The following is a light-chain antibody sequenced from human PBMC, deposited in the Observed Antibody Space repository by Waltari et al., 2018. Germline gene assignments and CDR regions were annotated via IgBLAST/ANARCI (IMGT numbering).Light chain of an antibody. V-gene: IGKV4-1*01. J-gene: IGKJ1*01. CDR2: WAS. CDR1: KSVLYSSNNKNY. CDR3: QQYYTTPPWT. Sequence: DIVVTKYPHSLAVSLGEKATINCKSSKSVLYSSNNKNYLAWYQQKPGQPPKLLVYWASTRESGVPDRFSGSGSGTDFTLTISSLQAEDVAVYYCQQYYTTPPWTFGQGTKVEIK.